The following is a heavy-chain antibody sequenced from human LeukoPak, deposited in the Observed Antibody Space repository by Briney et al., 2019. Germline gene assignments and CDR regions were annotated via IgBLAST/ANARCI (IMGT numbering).Heavy chain of an antibody. CDR1: GFTFTNAW. J-gene: IGHJ4*02. D-gene: IGHD3-10*01. Sequence: GGSLRLSCAASGFTFTNAWMTWVRQAPGKGLEWVGRIKSKGDGETTDYAAPVKGRFTMSRDDSKATLYLQMNSLRAEDTAVYYCATDLGLTMIRGVIVHWGQGALVTVSS. V-gene: IGHV3-15*01. CDR2: IKSKGDGETT. CDR3: ATDLGLTMIRGVIVH.